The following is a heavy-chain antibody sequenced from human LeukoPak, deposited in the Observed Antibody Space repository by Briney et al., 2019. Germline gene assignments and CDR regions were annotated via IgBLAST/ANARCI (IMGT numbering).Heavy chain of an antibody. CDR1: GFTFSSYS. Sequence: GGSLRLSCAASGFTFSSYSMNWARHAPGKGLERDSYISYSSSTIYYAHPVKGRFTISRDNAKNSLYLQMNSLRAEDTAVYYCASVRFTMVRGVRNYYYMDVWGKGTTVTISS. V-gene: IGHV3-48*04. CDR3: ASVRFTMVRGVRNYYYMDV. CDR2: ISYSSSTI. D-gene: IGHD3-10*01. J-gene: IGHJ6*03.